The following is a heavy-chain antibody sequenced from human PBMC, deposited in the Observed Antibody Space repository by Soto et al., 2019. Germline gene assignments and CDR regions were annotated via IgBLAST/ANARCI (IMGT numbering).Heavy chain of an antibody. D-gene: IGHD6-13*01. Sequence: PWGSLRLSCAASGFTFISYAIICFRHAPWKWLEWVSAISGSGGSTYYADSVKGRFTISRDNSKNTLYLQMNSLRAEDTAVYYCAKDRDSSSWYGRYYYGMDVWGQGTTVTVS. V-gene: IGHV3-23*01. J-gene: IGHJ6*02. CDR1: GFTFISYA. CDR2: ISGSGGST. CDR3: AKDRDSSSWYGRYYYGMDV.